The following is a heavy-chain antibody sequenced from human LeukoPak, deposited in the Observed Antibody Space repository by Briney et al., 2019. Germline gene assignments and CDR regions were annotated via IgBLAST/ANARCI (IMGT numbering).Heavy chain of an antibody. D-gene: IGHD5-18*01. CDR3: ARERGYSYGILDY. CDR2: INPNSGGT. CDR1: GYTFTGYY. V-gene: IGHV1-2*06. J-gene: IGHJ4*02. Sequence: ASVKVSCKASGYTFTGYYMHWVRQAPGRGLEWMGRINPNSGGTNYAQKFQGRVTMTRDTSISTAYMELSRLRSDDTAVYYCARERGYSYGILDYWGQGTLVTVSS.